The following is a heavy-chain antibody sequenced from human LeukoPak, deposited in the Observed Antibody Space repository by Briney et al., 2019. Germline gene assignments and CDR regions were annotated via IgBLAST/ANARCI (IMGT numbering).Heavy chain of an antibody. CDR1: GFTFSSYA. J-gene: IGHJ4*02. Sequence: GRSLRLSCAASGFTFSSYAMSWVRQAPGKGLEWVSAISGSGGSTYYADPVKGRFTISRDNSKNTLYLQMNSLRAEDTAVYYCAKGGVSWHSDYWGQGTLVTVSS. V-gene: IGHV3-23*01. CDR3: AKGGVSWHSDY. CDR2: ISGSGGST. D-gene: IGHD6-13*01.